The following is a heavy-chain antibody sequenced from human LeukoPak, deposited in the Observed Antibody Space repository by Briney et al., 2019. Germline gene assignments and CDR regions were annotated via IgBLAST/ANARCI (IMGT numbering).Heavy chain of an antibody. CDR1: GGSFSDYY. Sequence: SETLSLTCAVYGGSFSDYYWSWIRQSPGKGPEWIGEINHSGSTYYNPSLKSRVTISLDTSKSQFSLKLTSVTAADTAVYYCARKQGGQLVNTRRWFDPWGQGTLVTVSS. CDR2: INHSGST. CDR3: ARKQGGQLVNTRRWFDP. D-gene: IGHD6-13*01. V-gene: IGHV4-34*01. J-gene: IGHJ5*02.